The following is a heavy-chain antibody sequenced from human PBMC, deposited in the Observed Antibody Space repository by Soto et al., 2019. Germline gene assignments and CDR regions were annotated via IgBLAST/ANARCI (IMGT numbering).Heavy chain of an antibody. CDR3: ARKAESYGFDI. D-gene: IGHD3-10*01. J-gene: IGHJ3*02. CDR1: GDTFTNYA. CDR2: FIPIFDAA. V-gene: IGHV1-69*01. Sequence: QVQLVQSGAEVKKPGSSVKVSCKASGDTFTNYAINWVRQAPGQGLEWMGGFIPIFDAANYAQNFRGRVTITADESTSTAYMELGGLRSEDTAMYYCARKAESYGFDIWGQGTLVTVSS.